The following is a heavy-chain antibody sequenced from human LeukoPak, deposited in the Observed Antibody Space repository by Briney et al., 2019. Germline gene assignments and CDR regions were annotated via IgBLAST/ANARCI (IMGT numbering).Heavy chain of an antibody. V-gene: IGHV3-11*06. CDR2: ISSSSSYT. CDR1: GFTFSDYY. CDR3: ARTRGYSGYNYFDY. Sequence: SGGSLRLSCAASGFTFSDYYMSWIRQAPGKGLEWASYISSSSSYTNYADSVKGRFTISRDNAKNSLYLQMNSLRAEDTAVYYCARTRGYSGYNYFDYWGQGTLVTVSS. D-gene: IGHD5-12*01. J-gene: IGHJ4*02.